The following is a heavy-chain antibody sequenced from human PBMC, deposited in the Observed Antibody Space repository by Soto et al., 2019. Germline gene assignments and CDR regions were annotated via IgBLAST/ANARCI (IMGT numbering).Heavy chain of an antibody. Sequence: ASLFVSCTDTGYTFTGYYMPWVRQAPGQGLEWMGWINPNSGGTNYAQKFQGRVTMTRDTSISTAYMELSRLRSDDTAVYYCAIPGSYYDFWSGYYTSLYYYGMDVGVQWTTVTGSS. CDR1: GYTFTGYY. J-gene: IGHJ6*02. V-gene: IGHV1-2*02. CDR3: AIPGSYYDFWSGYYTSLYYYGMDV. D-gene: IGHD3-3*01. CDR2: INPNSGGT.